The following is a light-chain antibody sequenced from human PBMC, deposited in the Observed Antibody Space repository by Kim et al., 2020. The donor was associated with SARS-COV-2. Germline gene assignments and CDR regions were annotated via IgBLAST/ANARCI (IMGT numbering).Light chain of an antibody. J-gene: IGKJ4*01. CDR2: GAS. CDR3: QHYGSSVLT. CDR1: QSVRSTH. V-gene: IGKV3-20*01. Sequence: EIVLTQSPGTLSLSPGERATLSSRASQSVRSTHLAWYQQKPGQAPRLFIYGASSRATGIPDRVSGSGSGTDFTLTISRLEPEDFAVYYCQHYGSSVLTFGGGTKVDIK.